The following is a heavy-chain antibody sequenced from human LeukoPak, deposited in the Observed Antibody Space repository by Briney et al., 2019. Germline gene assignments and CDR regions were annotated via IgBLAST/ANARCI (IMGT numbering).Heavy chain of an antibody. D-gene: IGHD3-22*01. CDR2: IYTVGST. CDR3: ARDQGSSAYLGAFDI. V-gene: IGHV3-53*01. Sequence: PGGSLRLSCAASGFTVSSYYMTWVRQAPGKGLEWVSVIYTVGSTYYADSVKGRFTISRDNSKNTLYLQTNSLRAEDTALYYCARDQGSSAYLGAFDIWGQGTMVTVSS. J-gene: IGHJ3*02. CDR1: GFTVSSYY.